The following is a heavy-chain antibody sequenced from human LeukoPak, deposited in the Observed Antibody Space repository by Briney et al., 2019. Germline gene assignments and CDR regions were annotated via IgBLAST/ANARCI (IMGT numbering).Heavy chain of an antibody. CDR1: GFTFSSYS. CDR2: ISSSSSYI. Sequence: GGSLRLSCAASGFTFSSYSMNWVRQAPGKGLEWVSSISSSSSYIYYADSVKGRSTISRDNAKNSLYLQMNSLRAEDTAVYYCARDSGSYYSSYYYYGMDVWGQGTTVTVSS. D-gene: IGHD1-26*01. J-gene: IGHJ6*02. CDR3: ARDSGSYYSSYYYYGMDV. V-gene: IGHV3-21*01.